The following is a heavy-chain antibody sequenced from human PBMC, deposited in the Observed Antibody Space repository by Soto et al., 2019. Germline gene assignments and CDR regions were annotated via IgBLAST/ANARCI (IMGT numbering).Heavy chain of an antibody. Sequence: QVQLVQSGAEVKKPGSSVKISCTASGITFNNYTFSWVRRAPGQGLEWMGRVIPLLDASNYAEKFQDRVTITADRSTSTAYMELSGLKPEDSAIYYCASGKSQMTQDRMGFYYYMDVWGKGTTITVSS. D-gene: IGHD1-1*01. CDR1: GITFNNYT. CDR2: VIPLLDAS. CDR3: ASGKSQMTQDRMGFYYYMDV. J-gene: IGHJ6*03. V-gene: IGHV1-69*08.